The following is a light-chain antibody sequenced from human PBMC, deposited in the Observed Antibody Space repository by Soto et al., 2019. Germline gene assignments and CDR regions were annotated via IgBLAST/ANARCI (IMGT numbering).Light chain of an antibody. CDR1: QSLNNNY. V-gene: IGKV3-20*01. Sequence: DIVLTLSTGALSLSPGDRATLSCRASQSLNNNYLAWNQQKPGQAPRLLNYRASSSATCIPDRLSGSGSVTDFTITISRLEPDDFAVYYCQQYATTPPLSFVGGTNLEIK. CDR2: RAS. J-gene: IGKJ4*01. CDR3: QQYATTPPLS.